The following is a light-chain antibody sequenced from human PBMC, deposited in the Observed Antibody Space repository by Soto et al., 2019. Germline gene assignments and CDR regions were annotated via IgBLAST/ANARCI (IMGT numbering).Light chain of an antibody. CDR1: QSVLYSSNNKNY. Sequence: DIVMTQSPDSLSVSLGERATINCKSSQSVLYSSNNKNYFGWYQQKPGQPPKLLIYWASTRESGVPDRFSGSGSGTDFTLTISSLQAEDVAVYYCQQYFSTPRSFGPGTKVDIK. V-gene: IGKV4-1*01. CDR3: QQYFSTPRS. J-gene: IGKJ3*01. CDR2: WAS.